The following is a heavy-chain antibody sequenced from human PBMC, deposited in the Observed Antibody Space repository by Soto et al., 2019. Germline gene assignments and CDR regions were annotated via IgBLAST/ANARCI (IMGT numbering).Heavy chain of an antibody. CDR2: ISSSGSTI. V-gene: IGHV3-11*01. CDR3: ASGSSTSWYNWFDP. J-gene: IGHJ5*02. D-gene: IGHD6-13*01. CDR1: GFTFSDYY. Sequence: GGSLRLSCAASGFTFSDYYMSWIRQAPGKGLEWVSYISSSGSTIYYADSVKGRFTISRDNAKNSLYLQMNSLRAEDTAVYYCASGSSTSWYNWFDPWGQGTLVTVSS.